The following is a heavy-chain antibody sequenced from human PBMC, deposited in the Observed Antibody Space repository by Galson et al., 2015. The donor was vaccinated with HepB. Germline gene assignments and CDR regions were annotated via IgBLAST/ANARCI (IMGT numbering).Heavy chain of an antibody. V-gene: IGHV4-30-2*01. Sequence: TLSLTCTVSGGSISSGGYFWNWIRQPPGKGREWIGYVYHSGSTYYNLSLKSRVTISLDRSNNQFSLKLSSVTAADTAVYYCARGRSITVAVGPLDYWGQGSLVTVSS. J-gene: IGHJ4*02. CDR1: GGSISSGGYF. D-gene: IGHD6-19*01. CDR2: VYHSGST. CDR3: ARGRSITVAVGPLDY.